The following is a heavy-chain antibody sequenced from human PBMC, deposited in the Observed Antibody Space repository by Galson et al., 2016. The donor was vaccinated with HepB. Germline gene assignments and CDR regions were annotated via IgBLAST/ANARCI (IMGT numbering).Heavy chain of an antibody. CDR2: FDPEDEKT. V-gene: IGHV1-24*01. D-gene: IGHD3-22*01. CDR1: GYTLTELS. J-gene: IGHJ6*03. CDR3: AASLGYYYDNSGTRHYCYYMDI. Sequence: SVKVSCKVSGYTLTELSIHWVRQAPGKGLEWMGNFDPEDEKTIYAQEFQGRVTMTEDTSTDTAYLDLSSLRSEDTAVYYCAASLGYYYDNSGTRHYCYYMDIWGKGTTVTVSS.